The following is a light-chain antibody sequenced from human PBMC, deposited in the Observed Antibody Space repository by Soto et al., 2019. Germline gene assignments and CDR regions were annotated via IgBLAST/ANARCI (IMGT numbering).Light chain of an antibody. CDR2: DAS. Sequence: DIVLTQSPGTLSLSPGDRASRSCRASQSISSNYLAWYQQKPGQAPRLLIYDASDRATGIPDRFSGSGSGTDFTLTINRLEPEDFAVYYCQQYGNSPRTFGQGTKVDIK. J-gene: IGKJ1*01. V-gene: IGKV3-20*01. CDR3: QQYGNSPRT. CDR1: QSISSNY.